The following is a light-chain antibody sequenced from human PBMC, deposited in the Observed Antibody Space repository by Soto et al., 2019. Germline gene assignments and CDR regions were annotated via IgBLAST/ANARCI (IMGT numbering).Light chain of an antibody. CDR2: WAS. CDR1: QTVLYASNIKNY. Sequence: DIMMTQSPDSLAVSRVESATINCTSSQTVLYASNIKNYLAWYQQKPGQPRKLRIYWASTRESGVPDRFSCSLSGTDFTLISSSLQAEDVAVYYCQIPDSTPTFGPGTKV. V-gene: IGKV4-1*01. CDR3: QIPDSTPT. J-gene: IGKJ3*01.